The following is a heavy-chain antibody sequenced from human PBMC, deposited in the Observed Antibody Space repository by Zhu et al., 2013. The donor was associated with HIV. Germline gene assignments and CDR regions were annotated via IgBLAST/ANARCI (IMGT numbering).Heavy chain of an antibody. Sequence: QVQLVQSGAEVKKPGASVKVSCKVSGYTLTELSMHWVRQAPGKGLEWMGGFDPEDGETIYAQKFQGRVTMTEDTSTDTAYMELSSLRSEDTAVYYCATDRGGRKYCSSTSCSKDYYGMDVWGQGTTVTVSS. D-gene: IGHD2-2*01. CDR3: ATDRGGRKYCSSTSCSKDYYGMDV. CDR1: GYTLTELS. J-gene: IGHJ6*02. V-gene: IGHV1-24*01. CDR2: FDPEDGET.